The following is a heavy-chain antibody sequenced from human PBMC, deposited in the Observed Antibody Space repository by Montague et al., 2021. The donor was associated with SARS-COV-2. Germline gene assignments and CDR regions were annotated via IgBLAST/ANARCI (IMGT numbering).Heavy chain of an antibody. CDR2: IYYSGST. Sequence: SETLSLTCTVSGDSTSSSIYYWGWIRQPPGKGLEWIGSIYYSGSTYYNPSLKSRVTISVDTSKNQFSLKLSSVTAADTAVYYCGRKASRGITIFGVVTASYYFDYWGQGTLVTVSS. D-gene: IGHD3-3*01. V-gene: IGHV4-39*01. J-gene: IGHJ4*02. CDR3: GRKASRGITIFGVVTASYYFDY. CDR1: GDSTSSSIYY.